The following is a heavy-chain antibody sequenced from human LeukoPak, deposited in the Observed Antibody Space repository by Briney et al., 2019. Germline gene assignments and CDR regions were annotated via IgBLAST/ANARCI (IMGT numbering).Heavy chain of an antibody. V-gene: IGHV1-2*02. CDR1: GYTFTGYY. D-gene: IGHD2-2*01. CDR2: INPNSGGT. CDR3: ARDLGVVPAAMGYYYYGMDV. J-gene: IGHJ6*02. Sequence: ASVKVSCKASGYTFTGYYMHWVRHAPGQGLEWMGWINPNSGGTNYAQKFQGRVTMTRDTSISTAYMELSRLRSDDTAVYYCARDLGVVPAAMGYYYYGMDVWGQGTTVTVSS.